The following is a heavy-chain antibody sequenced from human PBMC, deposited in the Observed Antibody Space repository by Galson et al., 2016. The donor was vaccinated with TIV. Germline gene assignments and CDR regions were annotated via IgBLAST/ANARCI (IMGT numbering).Heavy chain of an antibody. CDR2: VYPGNSHT. D-gene: IGHD3-22*01. V-gene: IGHV5-51*01. CDR1: GYPFSGYY. CDR3: ARHDSSAFSNWYFNL. Sequence: QSGAEVKKTGESLKISCRGSGYPFSGYYIGWVRQVPGKGLEWMGIVYPGNSHTVYSPSFEGQVTISADNSTSTAYLQWSTLKHSETGMYYCARHDSSAFSNWYFNLWGRGTLVTVSS. J-gene: IGHJ2*01.